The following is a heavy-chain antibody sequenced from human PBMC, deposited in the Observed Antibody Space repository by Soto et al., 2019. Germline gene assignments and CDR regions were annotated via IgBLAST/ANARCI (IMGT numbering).Heavy chain of an antibody. Sequence: SETLSLTCAVSGYSISSGYYWGWIRQPPGKGLEWIGSIYHSGSTYYNPSLKSRVTISVDTSKNQFSLKLSSVTAADTTVYYCASIAARPIGMDVWGQGTTVTVSS. V-gene: IGHV4-38-2*01. CDR1: GYSISSGYY. D-gene: IGHD6-6*01. J-gene: IGHJ6*02. CDR2: IYHSGST. CDR3: ASIAARPIGMDV.